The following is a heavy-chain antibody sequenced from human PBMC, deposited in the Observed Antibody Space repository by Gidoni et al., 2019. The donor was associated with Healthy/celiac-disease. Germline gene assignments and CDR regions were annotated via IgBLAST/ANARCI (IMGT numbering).Heavy chain of an antibody. J-gene: IGHJ1*01. V-gene: IGHV4-4*02. CDR3: ARVPSGDYGPEYFQH. D-gene: IGHD4-17*01. Sequence: QVQLQESCPGLVKPSGTLSLTCAVSGGSISRSNWWSWVRQPPGKGLEWIGEIYHSGSTNYNPSLKSRVTISVDKSKNQFSLKLSSGTAADTAVYYCARVPSGDYGPEYFQHWGQGTLVTVSS. CDR2: IYHSGST. CDR1: GGSISRSNW.